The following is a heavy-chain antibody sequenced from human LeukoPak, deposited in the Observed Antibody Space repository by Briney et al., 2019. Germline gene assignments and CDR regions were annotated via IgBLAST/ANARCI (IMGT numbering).Heavy chain of an antibody. CDR1: EFSVKYNY. D-gene: IGHD2-15*01. Sequence: GGSLRLSCAASEFSVKYNYMTWVRQAPGKGLEWVSLLYSAGSTNYADSVKGRFTISRDNSKNTLYLQMNSLRAEDTAVYYCAKSLSFRIFDYWGQGTLVTVSS. V-gene: IGHV3-53*01. J-gene: IGHJ4*02. CDR3: AKSLSFRIFDY. CDR2: LYSAGST.